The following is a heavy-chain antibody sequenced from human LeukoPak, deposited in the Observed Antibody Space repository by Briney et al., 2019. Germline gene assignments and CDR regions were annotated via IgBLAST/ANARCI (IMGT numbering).Heavy chain of an antibody. Sequence: GGSLRLSCAASGFTFSSYAMHWVRQAPGKGLEWVSAISGSGGSTYYADSVKGRFTISRDNSKNTLYLQMNSLRAEDTAVYYCAKELYYDILTGLTGFDYWGQGTLVTVSS. J-gene: IGHJ4*02. CDR2: ISGSGGST. CDR3: AKELYYDILTGLTGFDY. V-gene: IGHV3-23*01. CDR1: GFTFSSYA. D-gene: IGHD3-9*01.